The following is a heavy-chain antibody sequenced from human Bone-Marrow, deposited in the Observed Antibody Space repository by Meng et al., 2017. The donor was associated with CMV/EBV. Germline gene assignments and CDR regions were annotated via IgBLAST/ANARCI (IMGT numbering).Heavy chain of an antibody. CDR2: ISAYNGNT. V-gene: IGHV1-18*01. CDR1: GGTFSSYT. D-gene: IGHD2-2*01. CDR3: ARASGPAIYQLLSIY. J-gene: IGHJ4*02. Sequence: ASVKVSCKASGGTFSSYTISWVRQAPGQGLEWMGWISAYNGNTKSAREFQGRVTMTTDTSTSTAYMEVKSLRSDDTAVYYCARASGPAIYQLLSIYWGQGTLVTVS.